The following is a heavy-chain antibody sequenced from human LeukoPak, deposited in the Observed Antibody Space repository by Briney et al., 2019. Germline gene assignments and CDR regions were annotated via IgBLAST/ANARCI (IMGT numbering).Heavy chain of an antibody. V-gene: IGHV3-73*01. J-gene: IGHJ3*02. Sequence: GGSLRLSCAAAGFTFSGSAMHWVRQASGKGLEWVGRIRSKTNSYATSYAASVKGRFALSRDDSKNTAYLQMNSLKTEDTAVYYCARGIMGYCSGHTCYYDAFDIWGQGTTGSVSS. CDR1: GFTFSGSA. D-gene: IGHD2-15*01. CDR2: IRSKTNSYAT. CDR3: ARGIMGYCSGHTCYYDAFDI.